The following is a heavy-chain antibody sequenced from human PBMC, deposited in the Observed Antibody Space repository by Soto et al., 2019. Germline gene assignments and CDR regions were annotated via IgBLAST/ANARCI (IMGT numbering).Heavy chain of an antibody. CDR2: IYPGDHET. Sequence: GESLNISCQSSGYTFSNVWIGWVRQLPGKGLEWRGIIYPGDHETRYSQSFHGKVTISAARSINTAYLQWNSLEASDTAFYFCARSPRSSPYFDYWGQGALVTVS. D-gene: IGHD6-13*01. V-gene: IGHV5-51*01. CDR3: ARSPRSSPYFDY. J-gene: IGHJ4*02. CDR1: GYTFSNVW.